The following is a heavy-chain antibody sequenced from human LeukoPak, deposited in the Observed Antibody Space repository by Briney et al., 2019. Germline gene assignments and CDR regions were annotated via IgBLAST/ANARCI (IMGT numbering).Heavy chain of an antibody. CDR2: IYYSGST. CDR1: GGSISSYY. D-gene: IGHD3-10*01. Sequence: SETLSLTCTVSGGSISSYYWSWIRQPPGKGLEWIGYIYYSGSTNYNPSLKSRVTISVDTSKNQFSLKLSSVTVADTAVYYCARVTRFLWFGELAYSWFDPWGQGALVTVSS. V-gene: IGHV4-59*01. J-gene: IGHJ5*02. CDR3: ARVTRFLWFGELAYSWFDP.